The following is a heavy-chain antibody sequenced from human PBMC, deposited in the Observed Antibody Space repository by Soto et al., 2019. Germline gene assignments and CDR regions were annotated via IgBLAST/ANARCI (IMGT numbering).Heavy chain of an antibody. CDR2: INSDGGTT. D-gene: IGHD3-3*01. CDR3: AKITLRFLEWLSRDYYGMDV. CDR1: RFMFSSYW. V-gene: IGHV3-74*01. J-gene: IGHJ6*02. Sequence: GGSLRLSCAASRFMFSSYWMHWVRQAPGKGLVWVSRINSDGGTTTYADSVKGRFTISRDNSKNTLYLQMNSLRAEDTAVYYCAKITLRFLEWLSRDYYGMDVWGQGTTVTVSS.